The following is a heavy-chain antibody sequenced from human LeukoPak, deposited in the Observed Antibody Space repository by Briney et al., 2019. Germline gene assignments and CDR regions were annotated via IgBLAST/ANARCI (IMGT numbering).Heavy chain of an antibody. Sequence: GESLRLSCAASGFTFSNHWMHWVRQVSGKGLVWASRINTDGSDTSYADSVEGRFTISRDNARDTLYLQMNGLRPEDTAVYYCARNNWGIDDWGQGTLVAVSS. CDR1: GFTFSNHW. V-gene: IGHV3-74*01. CDR2: INTDGSDT. CDR3: ARNNWGIDD. J-gene: IGHJ4*02. D-gene: IGHD7-27*01.